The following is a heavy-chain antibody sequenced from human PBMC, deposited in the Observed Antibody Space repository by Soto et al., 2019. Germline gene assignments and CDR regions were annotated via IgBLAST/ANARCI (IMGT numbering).Heavy chain of an antibody. CDR1: GXTFTRHG. CDR3: ARDGAGYCSSTSCYDSPYYYGMDV. Sequence: ASVKVXCKXSGXTFTRHGISWVRQAPGKGLEWMGWISAYNGNTNYAQKLQGRVTMTTDTSTSTAYMELRSLRSDDTAVYYCARDGAGYCSSTSCYDSPYYYGMDVWGQGTTVTVS. D-gene: IGHD2-2*01. CDR2: ISAYNGNT. V-gene: IGHV1-18*01. J-gene: IGHJ6*02.